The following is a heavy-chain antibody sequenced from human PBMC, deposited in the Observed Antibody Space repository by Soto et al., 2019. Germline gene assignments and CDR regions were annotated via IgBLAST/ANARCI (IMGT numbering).Heavy chain of an antibody. CDR1: GYSFTSYW. V-gene: IGHV5-51*03. CDR3: ARSKLGTIDAFDI. Sequence: QQRESLKISCKGSGYSFTSYWIGWVRQMPGKGLEWMGIIYPGDSDTRYSPSFQGQVTISADKSISTAYLQWSSLKASDTAMYYCARSKLGTIDAFDIWGQGTMVTVSS. CDR2: IYPGDSDT. D-gene: IGHD7-27*01. J-gene: IGHJ3*02.